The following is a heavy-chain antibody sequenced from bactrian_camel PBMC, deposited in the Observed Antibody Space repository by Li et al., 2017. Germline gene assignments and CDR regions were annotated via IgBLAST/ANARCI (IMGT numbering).Heavy chain of an antibody. CDR1: GITFNSYI. D-gene: IGHD3*01. J-gene: IGHJ4*01. CDR3: AKDRYTFRNIGLGAPYST. CDR2: FYSDTSNK. Sequence: HVQLVESGGGLVQPGESLRLSCVASGITFNSYIMTWVRQAPGRGLEWVASFYSDTSNKYYADSVKGRFTISRDNAKNTLYLRLNSLQTEDTAMYYCAKDRYTFRNIGLGAPYSTRGQGTQVTVS. V-gene: IGHV3-2*01.